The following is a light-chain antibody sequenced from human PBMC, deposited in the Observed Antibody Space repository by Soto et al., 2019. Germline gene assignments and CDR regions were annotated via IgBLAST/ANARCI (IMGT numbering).Light chain of an antibody. CDR3: QQYNTWPWT. V-gene: IGKV3-15*01. J-gene: IGKJ1*01. CDR1: QSLNSN. Sequence: ETVMTQSPATLSVSPGERATLSCRASQSLNSNLAWYQQKPGQAPRLLIDGASDRATCIPDRFSGSGYGTEFTLSISSLQSEDFAVYYCQQYNTWPWTFGQGTKVEIK. CDR2: GAS.